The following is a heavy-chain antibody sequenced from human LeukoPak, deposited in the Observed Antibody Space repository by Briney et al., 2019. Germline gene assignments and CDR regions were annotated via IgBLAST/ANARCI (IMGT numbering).Heavy chain of an antibody. CDR3: ARGGSGSSDY. Sequence: SETLSLTCTVSGGSISTYYWSWIRQPPGKGLEWIGYIYYSGSTNYNPSLKSRVTISVDTSKNQFSLKLSSVTAADTAVYYCARGGSGSSDYWGRGTLVTVSS. D-gene: IGHD1-26*01. CDR1: GGSISTYY. V-gene: IGHV4-59*01. J-gene: IGHJ4*02. CDR2: IYYSGST.